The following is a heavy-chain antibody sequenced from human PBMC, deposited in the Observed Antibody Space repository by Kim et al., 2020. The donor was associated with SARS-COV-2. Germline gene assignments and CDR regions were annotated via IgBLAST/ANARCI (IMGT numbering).Heavy chain of an antibody. CDR2: GST. D-gene: IGHD3-10*01. V-gene: IGHV4-39*01. Sequence: GSTYYNPSLKSRVTISVDTSKNQFSLKLSSVTAADTAVYYCARQAGTIDYWGQGTLVTVSS. CDR3: ARQAGTIDY. J-gene: IGHJ4*02.